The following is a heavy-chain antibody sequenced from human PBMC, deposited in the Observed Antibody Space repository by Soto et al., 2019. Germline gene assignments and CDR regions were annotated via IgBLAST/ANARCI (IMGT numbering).Heavy chain of an antibody. CDR3: AKWVDYYGSGSYFGY. Sequence: GGSLRLSCAASGFTFSSYAMSWVRQAPGKGLEWVSAISGSGGSTYYADSVKGRFTISRDNSKNTLYLQMNSLRAEDTAVYYCAKWVDYYGSGSYFGYWGQGTLVTVSS. D-gene: IGHD3-10*01. V-gene: IGHV3-23*01. J-gene: IGHJ4*02. CDR1: GFTFSSYA. CDR2: ISGSGGST.